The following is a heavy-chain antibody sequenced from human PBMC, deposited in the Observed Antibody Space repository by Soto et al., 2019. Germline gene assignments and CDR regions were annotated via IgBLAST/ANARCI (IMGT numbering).Heavy chain of an antibody. J-gene: IGHJ4*02. Sequence: QLQLQESGSGLVKPSQTLSLTCAVSGGSISSGGYSWSWIRQPPGKGLEWIGYIYPSGSPYYNPAPXSXXPISVDRSKTQFSLRLSSVTAADTAVYYCATVPDYWGQGTLVTVSS. CDR3: ATVPDY. CDR2: IYPSGSP. CDR1: GGSISSGGYS. V-gene: IGHV4-30-2*01.